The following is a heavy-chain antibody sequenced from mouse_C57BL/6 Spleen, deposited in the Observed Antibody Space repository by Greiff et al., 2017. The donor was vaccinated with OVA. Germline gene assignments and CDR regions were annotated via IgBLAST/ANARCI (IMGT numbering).Heavy chain of an antibody. D-gene: IGHD1-1*01. CDR2: IDPSDSYT. Sequence: QVQLQQSGAELVMPGASVKLSCKASGYTFTSYWMHWVKQRPGQGLEWIGEIDPSDSYTNYNQKFKGKSTLTVDKSSSTAYMQLSSLTSEDSAVYYCARHYGSRGAMDYWGQRTSVTVPS. CDR1: GYTFTSYW. J-gene: IGHJ4*01. V-gene: IGHV1-69*01. CDR3: ARHYGSRGAMDY.